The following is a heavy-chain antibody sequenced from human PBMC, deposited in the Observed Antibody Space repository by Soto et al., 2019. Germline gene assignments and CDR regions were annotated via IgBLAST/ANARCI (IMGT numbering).Heavy chain of an antibody. D-gene: IGHD2-15*01. Sequence: GGSLRLSCAASGFIFSAFGIHWVRQAPGKGLEWVAFLSHDGSNKYYADSVRGRFTISRDNSKNTLYLQMNSLRPDDTAVYYCARDRAGGSCTYFDNWGQGTRVTVSS. CDR3: ARDRAGGSCTYFDN. CDR1: GFIFSAFG. V-gene: IGHV3-30*03. J-gene: IGHJ4*02. CDR2: LSHDGSNK.